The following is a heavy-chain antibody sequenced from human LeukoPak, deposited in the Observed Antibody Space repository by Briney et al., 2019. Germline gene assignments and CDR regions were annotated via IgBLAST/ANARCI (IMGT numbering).Heavy chain of an antibody. CDR2: IREDESNE. CDR1: GFTFSNNA. J-gene: IGHJ4*02. CDR3: AKAAPGLGATYFDY. V-gene: IGHV3-30*02. Sequence: PGGTLRLSCAASGFTFSNNAMHWVRQAPGKGLEWAAFIREDESNEYYADSVKGRFTISRDISKNTLYLQMNSLRPEDTAVYYCAKAAPGLGATYFDYWGQGALVTVSS. D-gene: IGHD1-26*01.